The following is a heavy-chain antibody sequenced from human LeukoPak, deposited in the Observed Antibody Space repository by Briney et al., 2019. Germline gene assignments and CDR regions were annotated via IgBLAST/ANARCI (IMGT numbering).Heavy chain of an antibody. CDR1: GFTFSNYG. V-gene: IGHV3-21*01. Sequence: GGSLRLSCEAPGFTFSNYGMNWVRQAPGKGLEWVSFTDTSGNYIYYGDSVKGRFTISRDNSKNTLYLQMNSLRAEDTAVYYCAKDTMVRGVIDNWFDPWGQGTLVTVSS. J-gene: IGHJ5*02. CDR3: AKDTMVRGVIDNWFDP. CDR2: TDTSGNYI. D-gene: IGHD3-10*01.